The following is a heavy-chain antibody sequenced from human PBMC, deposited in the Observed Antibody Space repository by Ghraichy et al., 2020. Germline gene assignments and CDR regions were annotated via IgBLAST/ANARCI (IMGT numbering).Heavy chain of an antibody. CDR1: GFTFDDYA. Sequence: GGSLRLSCAASGFTFDDYAMHWVRQAPGKGLEWVSGISWNSGSIGYADSVKGRFTISRDNAKNSLYLQMNSLRAEDTALYYCAKDFAPAAAGNYFDYWGQGTLVTVSS. J-gene: IGHJ4*02. CDR2: ISWNSGSI. CDR3: AKDFAPAAAGNYFDY. V-gene: IGHV3-9*01. D-gene: IGHD6-13*01.